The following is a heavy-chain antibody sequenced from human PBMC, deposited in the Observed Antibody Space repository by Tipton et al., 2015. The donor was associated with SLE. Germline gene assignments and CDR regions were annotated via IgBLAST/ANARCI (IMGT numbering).Heavy chain of an antibody. J-gene: IGHJ5*01. V-gene: IGHV4-59*11. CDR3: ARFHLKSYYEFDS. CDR2: TYNNDRT. Sequence: TLSLTCTVSGVSIRRHYWSWIRLSPGKGLEWIVYTYNNDRTKYNPSLESRVTVSVDTSRNVLSLKLSSVTAADTAVYFCARFHLKSYYEFDSWGQGILVTVSP. CDR1: GVSIRRHY. D-gene: IGHD1-26*01.